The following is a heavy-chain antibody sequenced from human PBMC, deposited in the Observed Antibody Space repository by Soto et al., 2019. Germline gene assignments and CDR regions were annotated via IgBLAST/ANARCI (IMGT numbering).Heavy chain of an antibody. CDR3: ASVNILTGYYLDL. V-gene: IGHV4-39*01. J-gene: IGHJ4*02. CDR1: DGSISSYSYF. D-gene: IGHD3-9*01. Sequence: SKTLSLTCTVTDGSISSYSYFWGWICQPPGKGLEWIGSIYYSGGTYYNPSLKSRVTISVDTSKNQFSLKLSSVTAADTAVYYCASVNILTGYYLDLWGQGTLVTVS. CDR2: IYYSGGT.